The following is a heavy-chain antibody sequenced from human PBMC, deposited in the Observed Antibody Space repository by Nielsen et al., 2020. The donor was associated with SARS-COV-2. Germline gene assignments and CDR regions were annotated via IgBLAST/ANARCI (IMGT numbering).Heavy chain of an antibody. J-gene: IGHJ6*02. D-gene: IGHD5-18*01. CDR2: FSWNSGSI. CDR1: GFTFDDYA. V-gene: IGHV3-9*01. Sequence: SLKISCAAPGFTFDDYAMHWVRQAPGKGLEWVSGFSWNSGSIGYADSVKGRFTISRDNAKNSLYLQMNSLRAEDTAVYYCARDFVSWIQPEGYYYYGMDVWGQGTTVTVSS. CDR3: ARDFVSWIQPEGYYYYGMDV.